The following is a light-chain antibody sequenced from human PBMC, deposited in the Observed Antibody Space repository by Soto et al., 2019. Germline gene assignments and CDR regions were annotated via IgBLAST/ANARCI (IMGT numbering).Light chain of an antibody. J-gene: IGKJ1*01. CDR2: AAS. CDR3: QQSYNTPRT. Sequence: DIQMSHSPSSLSASIGDRVTITCRTTQSISSYLNWYQQKPGKAPKLLIYAASSLQSGVPSRFSGSGSGTDFTLTISSLQPEYFATYYCQQSYNTPRTFGQGTKVDIK. V-gene: IGKV1-39*01. CDR1: QSISSY.